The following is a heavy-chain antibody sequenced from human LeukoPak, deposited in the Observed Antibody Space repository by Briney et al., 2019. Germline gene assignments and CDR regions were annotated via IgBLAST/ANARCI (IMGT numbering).Heavy chain of an antibody. CDR1: GFTFSSYS. Sequence: GGSLRLSCAASGFTFSSYSMNWVRQAPGKGLEWVSSISSSSSYIYYADSVKGRFTISRDNTKNSLYLQMNSLRAEDTAVYYCARDRVTMIDPDAFDIWGQGTMVTVSS. V-gene: IGHV3-21*01. D-gene: IGHD3-22*01. CDR3: ARDRVTMIDPDAFDI. CDR2: ISSSSSYI. J-gene: IGHJ3*02.